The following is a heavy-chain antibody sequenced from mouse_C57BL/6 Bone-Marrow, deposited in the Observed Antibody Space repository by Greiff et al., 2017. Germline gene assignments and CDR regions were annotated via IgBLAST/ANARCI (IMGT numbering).Heavy chain of an antibody. CDR2: IYPRRGNT. Sequence: VKLQESGAELARPGASVKLSCKASGYTFTSYGISWVKQRTGQGLEWIGEIYPRRGNTYYNEKFKGKATLTADKSSSTAYMELRSLTSEDSAVYFCARSGDFPDYWGQGTTLTVAS. V-gene: IGHV1-81*01. D-gene: IGHD2-13*01. CDR1: GYTFTSYG. CDR3: ARSGDFPDY. J-gene: IGHJ2*01.